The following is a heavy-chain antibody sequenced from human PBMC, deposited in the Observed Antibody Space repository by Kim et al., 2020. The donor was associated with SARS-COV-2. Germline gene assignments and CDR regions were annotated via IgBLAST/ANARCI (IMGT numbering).Heavy chain of an antibody. Sequence: TPSLQSRGTISVDTSQNQFSLKLTSVTAVDTAVYYCAKNYYDSSGVAFDIWGQGTLVTVSS. V-gene: IGHV4-4*09. J-gene: IGHJ3*02. D-gene: IGHD3-22*01. CDR3: AKNYYDSSGVAFDI.